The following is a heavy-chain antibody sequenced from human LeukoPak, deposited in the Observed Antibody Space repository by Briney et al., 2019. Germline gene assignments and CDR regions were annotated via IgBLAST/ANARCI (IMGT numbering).Heavy chain of an antibody. CDR1: GGSISSYY. CDR3: AKDPPYCSSTSCYLGAEYFQH. Sequence: SETVSLTCTVSGGSISSYYWSWIRQPPGKGLEWIGYIYYSGSTNYNPSLKSRVTISVDTSKNQFSLKLSSVTAADTAVYYCAKDPPYCSSTSCYLGAEYFQHWGQGTLVTVSS. J-gene: IGHJ1*01. V-gene: IGHV4-59*12. D-gene: IGHD2-2*01. CDR2: IYYSGST.